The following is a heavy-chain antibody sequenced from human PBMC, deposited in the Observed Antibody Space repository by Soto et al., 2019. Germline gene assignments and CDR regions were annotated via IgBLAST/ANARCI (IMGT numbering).Heavy chain of an antibody. J-gene: IGHJ4*02. CDR2: ISAYNGNT. V-gene: IGHV1-18*01. CDR3: ARNMYYYDSSGYKSKDDY. Sequence: ASVEVSCTDSGYTFTSYGIIWVRQAPGQGLEWMGWISAYNGNTNYAQKLQGRVTMTTDTSTSTAYMELRSLRSDDTAVYYCARNMYYYDSSGYKSKDDYWGRGTLVTVSS. CDR1: GYTFTSYG. D-gene: IGHD3-22*01.